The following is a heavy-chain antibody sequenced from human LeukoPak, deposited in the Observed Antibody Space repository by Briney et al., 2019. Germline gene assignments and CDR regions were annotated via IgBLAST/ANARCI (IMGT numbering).Heavy chain of an antibody. Sequence: ASVKVSCKASGYTFVTYGISWVRQAPGQGLEWMGWINPHKGNTNYVQKFQDRVTMTTDTSTSTAYMELRSLRSDDTAVYYCARDGTRVTVTSLDYWGQGTLVTVSS. V-gene: IGHV1-18*01. J-gene: IGHJ4*02. D-gene: IGHD4-17*01. CDR1: GYTFVTYG. CDR2: INPHKGNT. CDR3: ARDGTRVTVTSLDY.